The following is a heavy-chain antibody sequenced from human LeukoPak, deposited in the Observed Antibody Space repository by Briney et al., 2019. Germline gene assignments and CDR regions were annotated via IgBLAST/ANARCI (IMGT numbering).Heavy chain of an antibody. D-gene: IGHD6-19*01. V-gene: IGHV3-30-3*01. CDR1: GFTFSSYA. CDR3: AREVGYSSGPLDY. J-gene: IGHJ4*02. Sequence: GRSLRLSCVASGFTFSSYAMHWVRQAPGKGLEWVAVISYDGSNKYYADSVKGRFTISRDNSKNTLYLQMNSLRAEDTAVYYCAREVGYSSGPLDYWGQGTLVTVSS. CDR2: ISYDGSNK.